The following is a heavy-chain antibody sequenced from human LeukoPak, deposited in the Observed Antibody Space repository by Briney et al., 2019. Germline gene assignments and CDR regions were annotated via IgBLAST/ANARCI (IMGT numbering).Heavy chain of an antibody. J-gene: IGHJ4*02. D-gene: IGHD3-3*01. CDR3: ARDPVYYDFWSGYSPWYYFDY. CDR2: INPNSGGT. V-gene: IGHV1-2*02. Sequence: ASVKVSCKASGSTFTGYYMHWVRQAPGQGLEWMGWINPNSGGTNYAQEFQGRVTMTRDTSISTAYMELSRLRSDDTAVYYCARDPVYYDFWSGYSPWYYFDYWGQGTLVTVSS. CDR1: GSTFTGYY.